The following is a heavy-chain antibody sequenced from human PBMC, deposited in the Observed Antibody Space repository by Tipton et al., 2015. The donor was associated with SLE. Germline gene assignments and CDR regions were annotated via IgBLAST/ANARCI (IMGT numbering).Heavy chain of an antibody. Sequence: TLSLTCTVSGGSISSGSYYWSWIRQPAGKGLEWIGRIYTSGSTNYNPPLKSRVTISVDTSQNQFSLKLSSVTAADTAVYYCARGFSTPRGAFDIWGQGTMVTVSS. J-gene: IGHJ3*02. CDR1: GGSISSGSYY. V-gene: IGHV4-61*02. CDR2: IYTSGST. D-gene: IGHD2-2*01. CDR3: ARGFSTPRGAFDI.